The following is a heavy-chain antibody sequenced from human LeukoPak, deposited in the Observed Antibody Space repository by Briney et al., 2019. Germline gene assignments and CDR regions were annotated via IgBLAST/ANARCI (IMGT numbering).Heavy chain of an antibody. CDR2: ISSSGNT. D-gene: IGHD6-13*01. CDR1: GFTFSRSA. V-gene: IGHV3-23*01. J-gene: IGHJ4*02. CDR3: VKGRISEDGLDL. Sequence: GGSLRLSCAASGFTFSRSAMTWVRQTPGKGLDWVSSISSSGNTYYADSVKGRFTISRDNSKNMLYLQMNSLRAEDTAVYYCVKGRISEDGLDLWGQGTLVTVSS.